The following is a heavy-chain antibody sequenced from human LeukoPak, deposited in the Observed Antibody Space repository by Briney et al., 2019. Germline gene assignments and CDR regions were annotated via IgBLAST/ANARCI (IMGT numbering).Heavy chain of an antibody. D-gene: IGHD3-3*01. CDR3: ARDDFWSGYYNY. CDR1: GGSISSSNW. CDR2: IYHSGST. Sequence: SETLSLTCGVSGGSISSSNWWSWVRQPPGKGLEWIGEIYHSGSTNYNPSLKSRVTISVDKSKNQFSLKLSSVTAADTAVYYCARDDFWSGYYNYWGQGTLVTVSS. V-gene: IGHV4-4*02. J-gene: IGHJ4*02.